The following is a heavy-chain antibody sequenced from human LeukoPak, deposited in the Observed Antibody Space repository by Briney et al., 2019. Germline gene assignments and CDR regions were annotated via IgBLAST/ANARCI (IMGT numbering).Heavy chain of an antibody. J-gene: IGHJ6*02. CDR1: GYTFTSYY. D-gene: IGHD2-2*01. CDR2: INPSGGST. CDR3: ARGGWVPAYYYYGMDV. Sequence: ASVKVSCKASGYTFTSYYMHWVRQAPGQGLEWMGIINPSGGSTSYAQKFQGRVTMTRDTSTSTVYMELSSLRSEDTAVYYCARGGWVPAYYYYGMDVWGQGPTVTVSS. V-gene: IGHV1-46*01.